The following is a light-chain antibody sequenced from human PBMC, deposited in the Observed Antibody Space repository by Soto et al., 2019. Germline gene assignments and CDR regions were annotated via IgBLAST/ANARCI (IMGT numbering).Light chain of an antibody. J-gene: IGLJ1*01. CDR2: GDI. V-gene: IGLV1-40*01. CDR1: NSNIGAGYD. CDR3: QSYDSSLSGYV. Sequence: QSVLTQPPSVSGAPGQRVTISCTGSNSNIGAGYDVHWYQQLPGTAPKLLIYGDINRPSGVPDRFSGSKSGTSASLAITGLQPEDEADYYCQSYDSSLSGYVFGTGTKVT.